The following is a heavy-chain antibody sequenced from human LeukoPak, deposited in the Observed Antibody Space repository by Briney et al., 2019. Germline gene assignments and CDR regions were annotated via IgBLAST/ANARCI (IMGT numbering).Heavy chain of an antibody. D-gene: IGHD2-15*01. V-gene: IGHV3-74*01. CDR2: INTDGSTT. CDR1: GFTFSSYW. CDR3: AKLGIVVVVAATTWFDP. J-gene: IGHJ5*02. Sequence: GESLRLSCAASGFTFSSYWMHWVRQAPGKGLVWVSRINTDGSTTTYADSVKGRFAISRDNAKNTLYLQMNSLRAEDTAVYYCAKLGIVVVVAATTWFDPWGQGTLVTVSS.